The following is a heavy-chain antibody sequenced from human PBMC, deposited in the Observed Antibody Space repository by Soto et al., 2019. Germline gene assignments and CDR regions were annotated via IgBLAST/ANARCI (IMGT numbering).Heavy chain of an antibody. CDR2: IKEDGSAK. D-gene: IGHD1-26*01. J-gene: IGHJ4*02. V-gene: IGHV3-7*01. CDR1: GFTFTYYW. CDR3: AREDYYRFDY. Sequence: EVQLVESGGGLVQPGGSLRVSCAASGFTFTYYWMSWVRQAPGKGLEWVANIKEDGSAKYYLDSVKGRFTISRDNAKNSLYQQMNSQRAEDPAVYYCAREDYYRFDYWGQGKLVTVSS.